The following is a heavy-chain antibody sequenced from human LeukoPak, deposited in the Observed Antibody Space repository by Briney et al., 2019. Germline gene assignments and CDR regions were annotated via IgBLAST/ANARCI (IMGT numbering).Heavy chain of an antibody. CDR1: GYTLTELS. D-gene: IGHD2-2*01. J-gene: IGHJ6*03. CDR2: FDPEDGGT. CDR3: ARLRIKTYCSSTSCYRPPYYYMDV. Sequence: ASVKVSCKVSGYTLTELSMHWVRQAPGKGLEWMGGFDPEDGGTIYAQKFQGRVTMTEDTSTDTAYMELSSLRSEDTAVYYCARLRIKTYCSSTSCYRPPYYYMDVWGKGTTVTISS. V-gene: IGHV1-24*01.